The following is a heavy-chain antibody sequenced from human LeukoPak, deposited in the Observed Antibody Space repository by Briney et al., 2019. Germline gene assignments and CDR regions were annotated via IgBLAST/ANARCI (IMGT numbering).Heavy chain of an antibody. V-gene: IGHV1-2*02. D-gene: IGHD6-13*01. Sequence: ASVKVSCKASGYTFTGYYMHWVRQAPGQGLEWMGWINPNSGGTNYAQKFQGRVTMTRDTSISTAYMELSRLRSDDTAVYYCASPPQYSSGWYLLDYWGQGTLVTVSS. CDR3: ASPPQYSSGWYLLDY. J-gene: IGHJ4*02. CDR2: INPNSGGT. CDR1: GYTFTGYY.